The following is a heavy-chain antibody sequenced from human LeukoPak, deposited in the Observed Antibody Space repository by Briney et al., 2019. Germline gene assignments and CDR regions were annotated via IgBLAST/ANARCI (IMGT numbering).Heavy chain of an antibody. Sequence: GSSVKVSCKASGGTFSSYATSWVRQAPGQGLEWMGGIIPIFGTANYAQKFQGRVTITADESTSTAYMELSSLRSEDTAVYYCARNTGYSSSWYADYWGQGTLVTVSS. CDR1: GGTFSSYA. J-gene: IGHJ4*02. CDR2: IIPIFGTA. D-gene: IGHD6-13*01. V-gene: IGHV1-69*01. CDR3: ARNTGYSSSWYADY.